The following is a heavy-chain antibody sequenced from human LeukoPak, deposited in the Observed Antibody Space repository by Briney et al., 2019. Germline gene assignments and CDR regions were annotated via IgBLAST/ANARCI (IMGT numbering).Heavy chain of an antibody. D-gene: IGHD3-10*01. CDR3: ARLAIPLLWFGEFRGFDP. J-gene: IGHJ5*02. CDR2: IYYSGST. V-gene: IGHV4-59*08. Sequence: ETLSLTCTVSGGSISSYYWSWIRQPPAKGREWIGYIYYSGSTNYNPSLKSRVTISVDTSKNQFSLKLSSVTAADTAVYYCARLAIPLLWFGEFRGFDPWGQGTLVTVSS. CDR1: GGSISSYY.